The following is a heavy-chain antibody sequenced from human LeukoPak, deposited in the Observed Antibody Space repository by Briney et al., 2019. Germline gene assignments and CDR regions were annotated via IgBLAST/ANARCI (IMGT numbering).Heavy chain of an antibody. V-gene: IGHV1-8*03. CDR1: GYTFTSYD. CDR3: ARGLLPIVVVPAATRRAFDI. Sequence: ASVKVSCKASGYTFTSYDINWVRQATGQGLESMGWINPNSGNTGYAQKFQGRVTITRNTSISTAYMELSSLRSEDTAVYYCARGLLPIVVVPAATRRAFDIWGQGTMVTVSS. D-gene: IGHD2-2*01. CDR2: INPNSGNT. J-gene: IGHJ3*02.